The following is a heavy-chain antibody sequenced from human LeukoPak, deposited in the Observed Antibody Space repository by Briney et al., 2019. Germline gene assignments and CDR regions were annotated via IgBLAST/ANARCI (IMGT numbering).Heavy chain of an antibody. Sequence: PGGSLRLSCAASGFTLSSYAMSWVRQAPGKGLEWVSAISDTGNTYHADSVKGRFSISRDNSKNTLYLQVNGLRTEDTAVYYCAKDRLLNCRGDCYIFDYWGQGTVVTVSS. CDR1: GFTLSSYA. CDR3: AKDRLLNCRGDCYIFDY. D-gene: IGHD2-21*02. J-gene: IGHJ4*02. V-gene: IGHV3-23*01. CDR2: ISDTGNT.